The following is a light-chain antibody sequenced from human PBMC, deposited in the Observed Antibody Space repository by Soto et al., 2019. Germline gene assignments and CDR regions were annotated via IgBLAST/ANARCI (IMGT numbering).Light chain of an antibody. V-gene: IGKV1-5*01. CDR1: QSISSW. J-gene: IGKJ4*01. Sequence: DVQVTRSPPSVSASVVDRVTITCRAIQSISSWLAWYQQKPGKAPKLLIYDASSLESGVPSRFSGSGSATEFTLTISSLQPEDFATYYCQQCYSSPLTFGGGTKVDIK. CDR3: QQCYSSPLT. CDR2: DAS.